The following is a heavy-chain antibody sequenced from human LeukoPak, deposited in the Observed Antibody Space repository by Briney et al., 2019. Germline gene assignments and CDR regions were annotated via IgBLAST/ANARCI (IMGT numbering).Heavy chain of an antibody. D-gene: IGHD1-14*01. V-gene: IGHV4-59*12. CDR3: AREIVGGFNPGAY. Sequence: PSDTLSLTCTVSPDSTTSNFWSWVRHPPGKGLEWIGQIHRSGRTIYNPSLQTRLTISIDRSKNQIPLALSSVTAADTAVYYCAREIVGGFNPGAYWGQGTLVTVSS. CDR1: PDSTTSNF. CDR2: IHRSGRT. J-gene: IGHJ4*02.